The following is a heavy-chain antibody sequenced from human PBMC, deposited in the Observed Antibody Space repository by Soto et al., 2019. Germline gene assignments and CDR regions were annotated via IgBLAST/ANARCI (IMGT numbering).Heavy chain of an antibody. CDR2: IFPGDSDT. J-gene: IGHJ3*02. CDR3: ARARVLTPRLEDPFDI. D-gene: IGHD3-3*01. V-gene: IGHV5-51*01. Sequence: GESLKISCEGSGYSFATYWLAWVRQMPGKGLEYMGIIFPGDSDTRYSPSFQGQVTISADKSISTAYLQWTSLKSSDTAIYYCARARVLTPRLEDPFDIWGQGTMVTVSS. CDR1: GYSFATYW.